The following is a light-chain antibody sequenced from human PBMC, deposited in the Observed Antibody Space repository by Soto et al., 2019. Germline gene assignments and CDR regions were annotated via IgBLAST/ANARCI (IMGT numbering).Light chain of an antibody. CDR2: EVT. Sequence: ALTQPASVSGSPGQSITISCTGTSSDVGGYNYVSWYQQHPGKAPKIIIYEVTNRPSGVSNRFSGSKSGNTASLTISGLQAEDDADYYCSSFISRFTFNYIFGTGTKVTVL. CDR1: SSDVGGYNY. V-gene: IGLV2-14*01. J-gene: IGLJ1*01. CDR3: SSFISRFTFNYI.